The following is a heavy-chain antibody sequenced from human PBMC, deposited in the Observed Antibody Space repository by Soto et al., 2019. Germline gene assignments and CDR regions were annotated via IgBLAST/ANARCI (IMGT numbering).Heavy chain of an antibody. D-gene: IGHD6-19*01. CDR2: ISGSGGST. J-gene: IGHJ4*02. CDR1: GFTFSSYA. V-gene: IGHV3-23*01. Sequence: EVQLLESRGGLVQPGGSLRLSCAASGFTFSSYAMSWVRQAPGKGLEWVSAISGSGGSTYYADSVKGRFTFTRDNSKNTLYLQMNSLRAEDTAVYYCARRSSGWYFDYWGQGTLVTVSS. CDR3: ARRSSGWYFDY.